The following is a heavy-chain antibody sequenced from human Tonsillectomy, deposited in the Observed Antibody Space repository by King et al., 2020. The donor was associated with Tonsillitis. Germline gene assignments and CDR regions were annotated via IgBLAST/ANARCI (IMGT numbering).Heavy chain of an antibody. V-gene: IGHV1-46*01. J-gene: IGHJ4*02. CDR3: ARDPYCYESSGYYAKYYFDY. Sequence: VQLVESGAEVKKPGGSVKVSCKASGYTFTSYYMHWVREAPGQGLEWMGIINPSGGSTSYAQKFRGRVTMTRDTSTSTVYMELSSLRSEDTAVYYCARDPYCYESSGYYAKYYFDYWGRGTLVTVSS. CDR2: INPSGGST. D-gene: IGHD3-22*01. CDR1: GYTFTSYY.